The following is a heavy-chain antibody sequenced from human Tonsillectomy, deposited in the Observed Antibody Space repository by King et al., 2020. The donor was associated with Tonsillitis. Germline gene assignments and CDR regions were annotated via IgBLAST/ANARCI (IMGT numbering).Heavy chain of an antibody. CDR1: GGSISSGDYY. D-gene: IGHD2-2*01. V-gene: IGHV4-30-4*01. CDR3: AGKDIVVVPAARFYYYYGMDV. J-gene: IGHJ6*02. Sequence: QLQLQESGPGLVKPSQTLSLTCTVSGGSISSGDYYWSWIRQPPGKGLEWIGYIYYSGSTYYNPSLKSRVTISVDTSKNQFSLKLSSVTAADTAVYYCAGKDIVVVPAARFYYYYGMDVWGQGTTVTVSS. CDR2: IYYSGST.